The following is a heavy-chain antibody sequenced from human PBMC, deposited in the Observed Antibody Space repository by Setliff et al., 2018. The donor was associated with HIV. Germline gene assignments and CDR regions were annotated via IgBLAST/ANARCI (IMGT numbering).Heavy chain of an antibody. CDR1: GFDFSSYE. CDR2: ISSGGHTV. CDR3: ARLNWGP. J-gene: IGHJ5*02. Sequence: SCSTSGFDFSSYEMNWVRQAPGKGLEWVSYISSGGHTVYHADSVKGRFTISRDNAKNSLSLQMDGLRAEDTAIYYCARLNWGPWGPGTLVTVSS. D-gene: IGHD7-27*01. V-gene: IGHV3-48*03.